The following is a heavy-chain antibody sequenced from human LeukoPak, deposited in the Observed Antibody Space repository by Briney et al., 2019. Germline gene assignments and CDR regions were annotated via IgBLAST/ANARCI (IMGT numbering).Heavy chain of an antibody. CDR2: IYYSGST. CDR3: ARVPVGILRFDY. D-gene: IGHD4-17*01. V-gene: IGHV4-30-4*08. J-gene: IGHJ4*02. CDR1: GGSISSGDYY. Sequence: SETLSLTCTVSGGSISSGDYYWSWTRQPPGKGLEWIGYIYYSGSTYYNPSLKSRVTISVDTSKNQFSLKLSSVTAADTAVYYCARVPVGILRFDYWGQGTLVTVSS.